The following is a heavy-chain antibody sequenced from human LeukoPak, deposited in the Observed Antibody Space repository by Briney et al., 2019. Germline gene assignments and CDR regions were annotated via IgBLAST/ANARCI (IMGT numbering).Heavy chain of an antibody. D-gene: IGHD6-6*01. CDR1: GGSISSYY. V-gene: IGHV4-39*01. CDR3: ASYDTYSSSLGY. CDR2: IYYSGST. Sequence: SETLSLTCTVSGGSISSYYWGWIRQPPGKGLEWIGSIYYSGSTYYNPSLESRVTISVDTSKNQFSLKLSSVTAADTAVYYCASYDTYSSSLGYWGQGTLVTVSS. J-gene: IGHJ4*02.